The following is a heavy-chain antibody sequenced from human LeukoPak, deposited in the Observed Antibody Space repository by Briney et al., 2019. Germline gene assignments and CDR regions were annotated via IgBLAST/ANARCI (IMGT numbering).Heavy chain of an antibody. CDR1: GGTLSRYA. CDR2: IIPIFGTA. CDR3: ARDREYYESSGFPVPDPHHFYRH. D-gene: IGHD3-22*01. V-gene: IGHV1-69*13. J-gene: IGHJ4*02. Sequence: ASVKVSCKASGGTLSRYAIGWVRQAPGQGLEWMGGIIPIFGTANYAQKFQGRVTITADESTTTVYMELSSLRSEDTAVYYCARDREYYESSGFPVPDPHHFYRHWGQGTLVTVSS.